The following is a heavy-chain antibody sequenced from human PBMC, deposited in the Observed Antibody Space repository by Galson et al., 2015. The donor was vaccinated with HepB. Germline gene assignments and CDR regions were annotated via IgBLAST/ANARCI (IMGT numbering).Heavy chain of an antibody. CDR3: VGSGGFHAFYL. J-gene: IGHJ3*01. Sequence: SVKVSCKVCGSTLNELSIHWVRQAPGKGLEWVGGFDPEEGETIYAQKFQDTLTMTEDTSTDTVYMELTSLTSEDTAIYFCVGSGGFHAFYLWGQGTMVTVSS. CDR1: GSTLNELS. V-gene: IGHV1-24*01. CDR2: FDPEEGET. D-gene: IGHD3-10*01.